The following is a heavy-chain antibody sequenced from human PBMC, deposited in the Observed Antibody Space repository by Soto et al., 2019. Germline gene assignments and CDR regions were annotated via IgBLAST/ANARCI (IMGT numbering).Heavy chain of an antibody. V-gene: IGHV1-46*01. CDR3: ARESALQNTAMVLNY. D-gene: IGHD5-18*01. Sequence: GASVKVSCKASGYTFTSYYMHWVRQAPGQGLEWMGIINPSGGSTSYAQKFQGRVTMTRDTSTSTVYMELSSLRSEDTAVYYCARESALQNTAMVLNYWGQGTLVTVSS. CDR2: INPSGGST. J-gene: IGHJ4*02. CDR1: GYTFTSYY.